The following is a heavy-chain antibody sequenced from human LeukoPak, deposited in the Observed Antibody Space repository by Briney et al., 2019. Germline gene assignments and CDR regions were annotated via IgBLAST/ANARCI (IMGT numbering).Heavy chain of an antibody. CDR2: IYYSGST. V-gene: IGHV4-30-4*01. Sequence: SETLSLTCTVSGGSISSGDYYWSWIRQPPGKGLEWIGYIYYSGSTYYNPSLKSRVTISVDTSKNQFSLKLSSVTAADTAVCYCARLYCSGGSCYRRVYYFDYWGQGTLVTVSS. J-gene: IGHJ4*02. D-gene: IGHD2-15*01. CDR1: GGSISSGDYY. CDR3: ARLYCSGGSCYRRVYYFDY.